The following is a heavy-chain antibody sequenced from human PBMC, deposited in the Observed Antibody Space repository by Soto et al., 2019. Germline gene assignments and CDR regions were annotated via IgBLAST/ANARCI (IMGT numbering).Heavy chain of an antibody. V-gene: IGHV3-9*01. CDR2: ISWNSRTK. CDR3: VKDVIGYCSAGNCFPDSYFDY. J-gene: IGHJ4*02. Sequence: PGGSLRLSCAASGFTLDDYDMHWVPQAPAKGLEWGSGISWNSRTKGYADSVKGRFTISRDNAKNSLYLQMSGQRAEDTAFYYCVKDVIGYCSAGNCFPDSYFDYWGQGALVTVSS. CDR1: GFTLDDYD. D-gene: IGHD2-15*01.